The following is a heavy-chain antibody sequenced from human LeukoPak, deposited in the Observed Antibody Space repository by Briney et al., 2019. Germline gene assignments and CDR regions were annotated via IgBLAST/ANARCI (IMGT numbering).Heavy chain of an antibody. Sequence: SETLSLTCTVSGGSISSYYWSWIRQPPGKGLEWIGYIYYSGSTNYNPSLTSRVTISVDTSKNQFSLKLSSVTAADTAVYYCARAQRGIAAAGTWYFDLWGRGTLVTVSS. CDR1: GGSISSYY. J-gene: IGHJ2*01. CDR2: IYYSGST. CDR3: ARAQRGIAAAGTWYFDL. D-gene: IGHD6-13*01. V-gene: IGHV4-59*01.